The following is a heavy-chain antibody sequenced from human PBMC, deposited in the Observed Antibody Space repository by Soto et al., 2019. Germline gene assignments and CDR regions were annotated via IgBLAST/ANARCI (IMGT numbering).Heavy chain of an antibody. V-gene: IGHV3-23*01. CDR1: GFTFSSYA. D-gene: IGHD3-22*01. Sequence: PGGSLRLSCAASGFTFSSYAMSWVRQAPGKGLEWVSAISGSGGSTYYADSVKGRFTISRDNSKNTLYLQMNSLRAEDTAVYYCAKDGDMGRVVAQNFDYWGQGTLVTVSS. J-gene: IGHJ4*02. CDR3: AKDGDMGRVVAQNFDY. CDR2: ISGSGGST.